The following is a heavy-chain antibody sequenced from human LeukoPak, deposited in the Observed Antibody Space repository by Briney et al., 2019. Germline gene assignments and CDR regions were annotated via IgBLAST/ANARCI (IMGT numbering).Heavy chain of an antibody. J-gene: IGHJ4*02. D-gene: IGHD2-2*01. V-gene: IGHV3-23*01. CDR2: ISGCGGST. CDR3: AKGREDIVVVPAAMSVGGFDY. Sequence: GGSLRLSCAASGFNFCSHAMSWVRQAPGKGLEWVSAISGCGGSTYYVDSVKGRFTISRDNSKNTPYLQMNSLRAEDTAVYYCAKGREDIVVVPAAMSVGGFDYWGQGTLVTVSS. CDR1: GFNFCSHA.